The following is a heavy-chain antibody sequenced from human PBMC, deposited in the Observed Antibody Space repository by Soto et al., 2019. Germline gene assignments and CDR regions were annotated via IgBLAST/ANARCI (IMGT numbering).Heavy chain of an antibody. Sequence: GGSLRLSCAASSFTFGSYAMSWVRQAPGKGLEWVSAISGSGGSTYYADSVKGRFTISRDNSKNTLYLQMNSLRAEDTAVYYCAKVLRGGAMPGPDYWGQGTLVTVSS. D-gene: IGHD3-16*01. CDR3: AKVLRGGAMPGPDY. CDR2: ISGSGGST. CDR1: SFTFGSYA. J-gene: IGHJ4*02. V-gene: IGHV3-23*01.